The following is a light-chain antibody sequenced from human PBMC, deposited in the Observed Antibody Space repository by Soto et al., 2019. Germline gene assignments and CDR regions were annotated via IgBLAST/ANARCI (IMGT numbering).Light chain of an antibody. CDR1: SSDIGGYKY. CDR3: FSYTSSGTYV. Sequence: QSVLTQPASVSGSPGQSITISCTGTSSDIGGYKYVSWYQQHPGKAPKLMIYEVTYRPSGVSDRFSGSKSGNTASLTISGLQAEDETDYYCFSYTSSGTYVFGTGTKVTV. CDR2: EVT. J-gene: IGLJ1*01. V-gene: IGLV2-14*01.